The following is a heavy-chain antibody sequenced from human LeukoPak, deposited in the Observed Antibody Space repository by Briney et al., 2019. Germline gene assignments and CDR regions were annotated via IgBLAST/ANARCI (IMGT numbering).Heavy chain of an antibody. V-gene: IGHV4-39*01. CDR2: IYYSGST. Sequence: SETLSLTCTVSGGSISSSSYYWGWIRQPPGKGLEWIGSIYYSGSTYYNPSLKSRVTISVDTSKNQFSLKLSSVTAADTAVYYCARATWIQLWLSLGAFDIWGQGTMVTVSS. CDR3: ARATWIQLWLSLGAFDI. J-gene: IGHJ3*02. D-gene: IGHD5-18*01. CDR1: GGSISSSSYY.